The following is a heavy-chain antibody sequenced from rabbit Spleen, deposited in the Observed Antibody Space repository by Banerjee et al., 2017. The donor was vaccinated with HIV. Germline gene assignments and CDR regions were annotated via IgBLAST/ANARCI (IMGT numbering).Heavy chain of an antibody. V-gene: IGHV1S40*01. CDR1: GFSFSSSYW. J-gene: IGHJ4*01. D-gene: IGHD1-1*01. CDR3: AREDGSENWEYFNL. CDR2: IYAGSSGNT. Sequence: QSLEESGGDLVKPGASLTLTCTASGFSFSSSYWICWVRQAPGKGLEWIGCIYAGSSGNTYYASWVNGRFTISKTSSTTVTLQMTSLTAADTATYFCAREDGSENWEYFNLWGPGTLVTVS.